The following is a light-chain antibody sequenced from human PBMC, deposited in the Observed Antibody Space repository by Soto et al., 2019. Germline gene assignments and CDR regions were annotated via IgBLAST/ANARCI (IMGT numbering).Light chain of an antibody. CDR1: GSGSYTL. V-gene: IGLV2-23*01. CDR3: CSYAGISTFYV. Sequence: QSVLAQPASVSGSPGQSITISCTGTGSGSYTLVSWYQQHPSKAPKLMIYEGGKRPSGVSNRFSGSKSGNAASLTISGLQAEDEADYYCCSYAGISTFYVFGGGTKVTVL. CDR2: EGG. J-gene: IGLJ1*01.